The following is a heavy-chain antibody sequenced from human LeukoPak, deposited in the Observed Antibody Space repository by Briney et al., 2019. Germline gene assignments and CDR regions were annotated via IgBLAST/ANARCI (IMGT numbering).Heavy chain of an antibody. CDR2: IIPIFGTA. D-gene: IGHD6-13*01. CDR1: GGTFSSYA. Sequence: SVKVSCKASGGTFSSYAISWVRQAPGQGLEWMGGIIPIFGTANYAQKFQGRVTITADESTSTAYMELSSLRSEDTAVYYCARVSGAAAVIFAYWGQGTLVTVSS. J-gene: IGHJ4*02. CDR3: ARVSGAAAVIFAY. V-gene: IGHV1-69*01.